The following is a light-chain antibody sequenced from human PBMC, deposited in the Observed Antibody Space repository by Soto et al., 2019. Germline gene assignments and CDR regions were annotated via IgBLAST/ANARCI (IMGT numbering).Light chain of an antibody. V-gene: IGLV1-47*01. J-gene: IGLJ1*01. CDR2: RNN. Sequence: QSVLTQPPSVSGTPGQSVTISCSGGTSNIENNFVFWYQQLPGTAPKLLICRNNQRPSGVPDRFSGSKSGASASLTISGLRSADEADYYCAARDDSLNGHVFGTGTKLTVL. CDR3: AARDDSLNGHV. CDR1: TSNIENNF.